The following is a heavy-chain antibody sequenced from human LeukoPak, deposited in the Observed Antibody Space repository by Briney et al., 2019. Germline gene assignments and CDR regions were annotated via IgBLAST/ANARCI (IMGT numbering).Heavy chain of an antibody. D-gene: IGHD1-26*01. V-gene: IGHV3-74*01. J-gene: IGHJ4*02. CDR3: ARRGIVGPTVDHGGY. Sequence: QPGGSLRLSCAASGFTFSSHWMHWVRQVPGKGLVWVTRISSDGSSTSYADSVKGRFTISRDNAKNTLYLQMNSLRAEDTAVYYCARRGIVGPTVDHGGYWGQGTLVTVSS. CDR2: ISSDGSST. CDR1: GFTFSSHW.